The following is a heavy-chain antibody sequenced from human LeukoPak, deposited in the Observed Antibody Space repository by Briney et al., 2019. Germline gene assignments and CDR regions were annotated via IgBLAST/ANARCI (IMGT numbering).Heavy chain of an antibody. CDR3: ARERFYSSGSYNNRIDN. CDR2: IYHSGST. V-gene: IGHV4-38-2*02. D-gene: IGHD3-10*01. J-gene: IGHJ4*02. Sequence: SETLSLTCTVSGYSISSGYYWGWIRQPPGKGLEWIGSIYHSGSTYYNPSLKSRVTISVDTSKNQFSLKLSSVTAADTAVYYCARERFYSSGSYNNRIDNWGQGTLVTVSS. CDR1: GYSISSGYY.